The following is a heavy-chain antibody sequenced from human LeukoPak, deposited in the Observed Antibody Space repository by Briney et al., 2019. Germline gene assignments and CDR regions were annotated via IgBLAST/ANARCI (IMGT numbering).Heavy chain of an antibody. J-gene: IGHJ4*02. V-gene: IGHV4-59*08. CDR1: SRLISSEY. D-gene: IGHD3-22*01. CDR2: IYYSGSN. CDR3: ARLYDSSGYYYPFDY. Sequence: SKSLSLTCTVSSRLISSEYWSWIRHPPGRGRGWVGYIYYSGSNNFNTCLKSRVTLSVDTHKHHFSLKLSSVTAADTAVYYCARLYDSSGYYYPFDYWGPGNLVPVSS.